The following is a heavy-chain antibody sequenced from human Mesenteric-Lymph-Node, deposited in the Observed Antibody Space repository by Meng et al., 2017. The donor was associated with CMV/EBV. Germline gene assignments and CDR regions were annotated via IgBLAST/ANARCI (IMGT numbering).Heavy chain of an antibody. J-gene: IGHJ4*02. D-gene: IGHD2-2*01. V-gene: IGHV3-23*03. CDR3: AKYRGYCSSTSCLEPFDY. CDR1: GFTFSTYA. Sequence: LSLTGAASGFTFSTYAMSWVRQAPGKGLEWVSVIYSGGSGTYYADSVKGRFTISRDDSKNTLYLQMNSLRAEDTAVYYCAKYRGYCSSTSCLEPFDYWGQGTLVTVSS. CDR2: IYSGGSGT.